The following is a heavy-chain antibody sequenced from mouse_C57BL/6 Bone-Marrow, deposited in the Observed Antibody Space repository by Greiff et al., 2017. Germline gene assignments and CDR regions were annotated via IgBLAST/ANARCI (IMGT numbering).Heavy chain of an antibody. Sequence: QVQLQQPGAELVRPGSSVKLSCKASGYTFTSYWMDWVKQRPGQGLEWIGNIYPSDSETHYNQKFKDKATLTVDKSSSTAYMQLSSLTSEDSAVYYCARRTLYYYGSRDYWGQGTTLTVSS. J-gene: IGHJ2*01. D-gene: IGHD1-1*01. CDR3: ARRTLYYYGSRDY. V-gene: IGHV1-61*01. CDR2: IYPSDSET. CDR1: GYTFTSYW.